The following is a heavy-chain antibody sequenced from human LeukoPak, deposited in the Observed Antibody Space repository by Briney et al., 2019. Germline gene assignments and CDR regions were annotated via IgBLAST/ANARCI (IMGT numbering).Heavy chain of an antibody. CDR2: IYTSGST. D-gene: IGHD2-2*03. Sequence: SETLSLTCTVSGGSISSSSYYWSWIRQPAGKGLEWIGRIYTSGSTNYNPSLKSRVTMSVDTSKNQFSLKLSSVTAADTAVYYCARDGYCSSTSCYDGDHYMDVWGKGTTVTVSS. CDR1: GGSISSSSYY. V-gene: IGHV4-61*02. J-gene: IGHJ6*03. CDR3: ARDGYCSSTSCYDGDHYMDV.